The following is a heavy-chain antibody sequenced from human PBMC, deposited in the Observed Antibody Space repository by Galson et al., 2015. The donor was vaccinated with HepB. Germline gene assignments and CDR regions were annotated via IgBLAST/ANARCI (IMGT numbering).Heavy chain of an antibody. D-gene: IGHD3-22*01. Sequence: SLRLSCAASGFTFSSYAMHWVRQAPGKGLEWAAVISYDGSNKYYADSVKGRFTISRDNSKNTLYLQMNSLRAEDTAVYYCARDLYYYDSSGYGGLGFDYWGQGTLVTVSS. CDR3: ARDLYYYDSSGYGGLGFDY. CDR1: GFTFSSYA. V-gene: IGHV3-30-3*01. J-gene: IGHJ4*02. CDR2: ISYDGSNK.